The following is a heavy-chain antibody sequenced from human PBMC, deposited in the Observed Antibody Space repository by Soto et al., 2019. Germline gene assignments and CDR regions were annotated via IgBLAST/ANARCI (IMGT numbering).Heavy chain of an antibody. CDR2: INHSGST. V-gene: IGHV4-34*01. D-gene: IGHD6-6*01. CDR1: GGSFSGYY. CDR3: ARGRAVRSSACVYYYHYGLDV. Sequence: SETLSLTCAVHGGSFSGYYWSWIRQPPGKGLEWIGEINHSGSTNYNPSLKSRVTISVDTSKNQFSLKLSSVTAADTAVYYCARGRAVRSSACVYYYHYGLDVWGQGTTVTVSS. J-gene: IGHJ6*02.